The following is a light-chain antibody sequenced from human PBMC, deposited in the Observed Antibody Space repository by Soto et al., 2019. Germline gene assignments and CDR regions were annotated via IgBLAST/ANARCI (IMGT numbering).Light chain of an antibody. V-gene: IGKV3-11*01. CDR2: DAS. J-gene: IGKJ4*01. CDR1: QTITSY. CDR3: QQRSNWL. Sequence: EIVLTQSPATLSLSPGDRATLSCRASQTITSYLAWYQQKPGQAPRLLIYDASNRASGIPARFSGSGSGTDFTRTISSLEPEEFAVYYCQQRSNWLVGGGPKVEIK.